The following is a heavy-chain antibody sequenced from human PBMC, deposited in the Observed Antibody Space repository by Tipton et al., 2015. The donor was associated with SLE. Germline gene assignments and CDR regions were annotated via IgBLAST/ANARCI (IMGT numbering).Heavy chain of an antibody. CDR2: IYYSWST. J-gene: IGHJ6*02. CDR1: GGSISSSSYY. CDR3: ARSSFWSGYYRSRGIDV. Sequence: TLSLTCTVSGGSISSSSYYWSWIRQHPGNGLNWIGYIYYSWSTYYNPSLKSRVTISVDTSKNQFSLKLSSVTAADTAVYYCARSSFWSGYYRSRGIDVWGQGTTVTVSS. V-gene: IGHV4-31*03. D-gene: IGHD3-3*01.